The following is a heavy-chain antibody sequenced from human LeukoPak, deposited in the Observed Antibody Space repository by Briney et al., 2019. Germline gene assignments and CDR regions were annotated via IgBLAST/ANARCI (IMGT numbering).Heavy chain of an antibody. CDR3: ARDRLNYYYYMDV. V-gene: IGHV3-21*06. Sequence: GGSLRLSCAASGFTFSSYNMNWVRQAPGKGLEWVSSTTSSSSYIYYADSVKGRFTISRDNAKNSLYLQMNSLTAEDTAVYYCARDRLNYYYYMDVWGKGTTVSISS. CDR1: GFTFSSYN. CDR2: TTSSSSYI. J-gene: IGHJ6*03.